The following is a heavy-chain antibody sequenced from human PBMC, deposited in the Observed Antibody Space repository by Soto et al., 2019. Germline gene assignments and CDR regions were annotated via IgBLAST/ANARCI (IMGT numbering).Heavy chain of an antibody. Sequence: GESLKISCKGSGYTFTTDWITWVRQMPGRGREWMGRIDPSDSYTNYSPSFQGHVTISADKSTKTAYLEWRSLKASDSAIYYCARQRYDSDTGPNFQYDFDSWGQGTPVTVSS. J-gene: IGHJ4*02. CDR3: ARQRYDSDTGPNFQYDFDS. CDR1: GYTFTTDW. D-gene: IGHD3-22*01. V-gene: IGHV5-10-1*01. CDR2: IDPSDSYT.